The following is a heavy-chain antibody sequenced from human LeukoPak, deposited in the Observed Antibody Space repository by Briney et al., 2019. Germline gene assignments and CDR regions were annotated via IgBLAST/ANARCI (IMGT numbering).Heavy chain of an antibody. J-gene: IGHJ4*02. CDR1: GFTFSSNA. Sequence: GGSLRLSCAASGFTFSSNAMNWVRQAPGEGLEWVSSISGNGGNTFYADSVKGRFTISRDNSKNTLYLQMNSLRAEDTAVYYCAKRYCSGGYCYNFDYWGQGTLVTVSS. V-gene: IGHV3-23*01. D-gene: IGHD2-15*01. CDR2: ISGNGGNT. CDR3: AKRYCSGGYCYNFDY.